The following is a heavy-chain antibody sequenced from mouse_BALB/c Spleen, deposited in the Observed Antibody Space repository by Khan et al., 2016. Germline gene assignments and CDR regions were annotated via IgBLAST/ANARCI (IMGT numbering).Heavy chain of an antibody. CDR3: ARTVGNYGYFDY. J-gene: IGHJ2*01. Sequence: QIQLVQSGPELKKPGETVRISCKASGYTFTTAGMQWVQKMPGKGLKWIGWINTHSGVPKYAEDLKGRFAFSLEPSASTAYLQIRTLKNEDTGTYFCARTVGNYGYFDYGGQGTTLTVSS. CDR1: GYTFTTAG. CDR2: INTHSGVP. V-gene: IGHV9-4*02. D-gene: IGHD2-1*01.